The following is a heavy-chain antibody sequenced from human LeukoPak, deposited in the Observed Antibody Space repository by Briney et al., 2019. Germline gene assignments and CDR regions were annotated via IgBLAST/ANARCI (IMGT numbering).Heavy chain of an antibody. Sequence: HPGGSLRLSCAASGFTFDDYAMHWVRQAPGKGLEWVSGISWNSGSIGYADSVKGRFTISRDNAENSLYLQMNSLRAEDTALYYCAKDWGVRNYYGSGSKGYWGQGTLVTVSS. J-gene: IGHJ4*02. V-gene: IGHV3-9*01. CDR3: AKDWGVRNYYGSGSKGY. D-gene: IGHD3-10*01. CDR1: GFTFDDYA. CDR2: ISWNSGSI.